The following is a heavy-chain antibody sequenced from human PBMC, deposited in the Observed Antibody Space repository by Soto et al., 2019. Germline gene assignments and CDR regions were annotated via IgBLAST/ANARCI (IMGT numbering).Heavy chain of an antibody. CDR1: GFSLSNARMG. CDR2: IFSNDEK. J-gene: IGHJ4*02. Sequence: QVTLKESGPVLVKPTETLTLTCTVSGFSLSNARMGVSWIRQPPGKALEWLAHIFSNDEKSYSTSLKSRLTNSKDTSKSQVVPTMTNMDPVDTATYYCARIRESGDYAYYFDYWGQGTLVTVST. D-gene: IGHD4-17*01. CDR3: ARIRESGDYAYYFDY. V-gene: IGHV2-26*01.